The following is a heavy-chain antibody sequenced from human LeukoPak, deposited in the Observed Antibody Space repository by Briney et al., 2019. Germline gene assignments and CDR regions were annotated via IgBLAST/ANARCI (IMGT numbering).Heavy chain of an antibody. CDR2: IYHSGST. V-gene: IGHV4-30-2*01. J-gene: IGHJ4*02. Sequence: SETLSLTCAVSGGSISSGGYSWSWIRQPPGKGLERIGYIYHSGSTYYNPSLKSRVTISVDRSKNQFSLKLSSVTAADTAVYYCARSDTAMVEAFDYWGQGTLVTVSS. CDR3: ARSDTAMVEAFDY. CDR1: GGSISSGGYS. D-gene: IGHD5-18*01.